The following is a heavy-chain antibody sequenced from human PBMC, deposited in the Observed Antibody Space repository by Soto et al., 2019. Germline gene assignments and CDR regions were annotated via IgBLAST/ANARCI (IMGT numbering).Heavy chain of an antibody. CDR1: GYRFTGFY. CDR2: IDPHSGGT. D-gene: IGHD6-19*01. J-gene: IGHJ4*02. CDR3: ATPRVVAGTFDY. V-gene: IGHV1-2*02. Sequence: ASVKVSCKASGYRFTGFYIHWVRQATGQGLEWMGWIDPHSGGTNYAQKFQGRVTMTWDTSIRTAYMELSRLRSDDTAVYYCATPRVVAGTFDYWGQGTLVTVSS.